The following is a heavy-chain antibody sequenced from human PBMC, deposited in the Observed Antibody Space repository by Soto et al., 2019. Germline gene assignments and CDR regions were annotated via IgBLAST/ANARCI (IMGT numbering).Heavy chain of an antibody. CDR3: TSQGYSYGFVY. J-gene: IGHJ4*02. Sequence: EVQLVESGGGLVQPGGSLKLSCAASGFTFSGSAMHWVRQASGKGLEWVGRIRSQANSYATAYVASVKGRFTISRDDSKNPAYLQMNSLKTEDTAVYYCTSQGYSYGFVYWGQGTLVTVSS. CDR1: GFTFSGSA. CDR2: IRSQANSYAT. D-gene: IGHD5-18*01. V-gene: IGHV3-73*02.